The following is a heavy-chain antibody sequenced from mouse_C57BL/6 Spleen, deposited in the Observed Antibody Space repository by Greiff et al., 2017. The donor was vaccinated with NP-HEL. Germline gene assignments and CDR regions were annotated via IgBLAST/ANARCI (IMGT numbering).Heavy chain of an antibody. V-gene: IGHV5-4*03. Sequence: EVNLVESGGGLVKPGGSLKLSCAASGFTFSSYAMSWVRQTPEKRLEWVATISDGGSYTYYPDNVKGRFTISRDNAKNNLYLQMSHLKSEDTAMYYCARSDYYGSSYKYFDVWGTGTTVTVSS. D-gene: IGHD1-1*01. CDR2: ISDGGSYT. CDR3: ARSDYYGSSYKYFDV. CDR1: GFTFSSYA. J-gene: IGHJ1*03.